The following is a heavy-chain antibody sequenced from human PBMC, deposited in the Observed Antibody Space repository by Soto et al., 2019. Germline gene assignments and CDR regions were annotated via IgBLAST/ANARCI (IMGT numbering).Heavy chain of an antibody. J-gene: IGHJ4*02. CDR2: ISGSGGST. CDR3: SKSLVATRAFDY. Sequence: GGSLRLSCAASGFTFSSYAMSWVRQAPGKGLEWVSAISGSGGSTYYADSVKGRFTISRDNSKNTLYLQMNSLRAEDTAGYYCSKSLVATRAFDYWGQGTLVTVSS. CDR1: GFTFSSYA. D-gene: IGHD5-12*01. V-gene: IGHV3-23*01.